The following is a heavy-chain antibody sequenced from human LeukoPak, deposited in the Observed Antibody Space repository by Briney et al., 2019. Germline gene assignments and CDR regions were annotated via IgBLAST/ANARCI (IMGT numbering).Heavy chain of an antibody. J-gene: IGHJ6*03. CDR3: GRLFYAFRSGHYYYYMDV. V-gene: IGHV4-39*01. CDR2: IYYSRST. D-gene: IGHD3-3*01. CDR1: GGSIRSTSYY. Sequence: SETLSLTCTVSGGSIRSTSYYWGWIRPPPGKGLEWIGSIYYSRSTYYNPYLKSRVTISVATSKNQLSLKLGSVTAADTAVYYCGRLFYAFRSGHYYYYMDVWGNGTTVTVSS.